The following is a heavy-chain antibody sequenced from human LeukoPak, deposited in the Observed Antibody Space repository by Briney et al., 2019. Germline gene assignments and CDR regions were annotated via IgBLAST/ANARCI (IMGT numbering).Heavy chain of an antibody. Sequence: GGSLRLSCAASGFTSSDYYMSWIRQAPGKGLEWVSYISSSGSTIYYADSVKGRFTISRDNAKNSLYLQMNSLRAEDTAVYYRARTDGGIPLYYFDYWGQGTLVTVSS. CDR3: ARTDGGIPLYYFDY. D-gene: IGHD3-16*01. CDR1: GFTSSDYY. CDR2: ISSSGSTI. V-gene: IGHV3-11*04. J-gene: IGHJ4*02.